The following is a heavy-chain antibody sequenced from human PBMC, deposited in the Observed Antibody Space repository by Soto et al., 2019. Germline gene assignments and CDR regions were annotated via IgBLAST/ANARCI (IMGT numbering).Heavy chain of an antibody. Sequence: PGGSLRLSCTASGFTFGDYAMSWFRQAPGKGLEWVGFIRSKAYGGTTEYATSVKGRFTISRDDSKSIAYLQMNSLKTEDTAVYYCTNGAALPPRAVTSYYYYYYYMDVWGKGTTVTVSS. D-gene: IGHD4-17*01. CDR3: TNGAALPPRAVTSYYYYYYYMDV. CDR2: IRSKAYGGTT. V-gene: IGHV3-49*03. J-gene: IGHJ6*03. CDR1: GFTFGDYA.